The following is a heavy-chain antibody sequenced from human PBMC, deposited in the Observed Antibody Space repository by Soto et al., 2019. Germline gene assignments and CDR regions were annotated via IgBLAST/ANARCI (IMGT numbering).Heavy chain of an antibody. D-gene: IGHD3-3*01. CDR1: GDSVSSNSAA. V-gene: IGHV6-1*01. CDR2: TYYRSKWYN. CDR3: ARGENYDFWSGYSSPFYYYYMDV. Sequence: SQTLSLTCVISGDSVSSNSAAWNWIRQSPSRDLEWLGRTYYRSKWYNDYAVSVKSRITINPDTSKNQFSLQLNSVTPEDTAVYYCARGENYDFWSGYSSPFYYYYMDVWGKGTTVTVSS. J-gene: IGHJ6*03.